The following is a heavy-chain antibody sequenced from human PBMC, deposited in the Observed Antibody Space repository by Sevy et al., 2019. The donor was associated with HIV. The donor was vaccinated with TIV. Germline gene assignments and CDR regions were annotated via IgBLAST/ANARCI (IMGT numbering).Heavy chain of an antibody. CDR1: GYTFTSYY. Sequence: ASVKVSCKASGYTFTSYYMHWVRQAPGQGLEWMGIINHSGGSTSYAQKFQGRVTMTRDTSTSTVYMELSSLRSEDTAVYYCARKTAYSSSWSGAFDIWGQGTMVTVSS. V-gene: IGHV1-46*01. J-gene: IGHJ3*02. D-gene: IGHD6-13*01. CDR3: ARKTAYSSSWSGAFDI. CDR2: INHSGGST.